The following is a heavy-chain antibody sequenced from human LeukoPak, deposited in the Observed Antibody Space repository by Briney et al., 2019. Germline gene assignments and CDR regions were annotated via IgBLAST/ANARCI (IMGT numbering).Heavy chain of an antibody. D-gene: IGHD3-10*01. CDR1: GYTFTSYG. CDR3: ARDDRGVRGVIDYYYMDV. V-gene: IGHV1-2*02. Sequence: ASVKVSCKASGYTFTSYGISWVRQAPGQGLEWMGWINPNSGGTNYAQKFRGRVTMTRDTSISTAYMELSRLRSDDTAVYYCARDDRGVRGVIDYYYMDVWGKGTTVTVSS. CDR2: INPNSGGT. J-gene: IGHJ6*03.